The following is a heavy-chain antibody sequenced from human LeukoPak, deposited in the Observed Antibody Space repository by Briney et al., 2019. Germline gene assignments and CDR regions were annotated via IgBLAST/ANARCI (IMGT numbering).Heavy chain of an antibody. CDR3: ARVNHMVRGVLGAFDI. V-gene: IGHV3-21*01. CDR1: GVTFSSYS. J-gene: IGHJ3*02. CDR2: ISSSSSYI. Sequence: KTGGSLRLSCAASGVTFSSYSMNWVRQAPGKGLEWVSSISSSSSYIYYADSVKGRFTISRDNAKNSLYLQMNSLRAEDTAVYYCARVNHMVRGVLGAFDIWGQGTMVTVSS. D-gene: IGHD3-10*01.